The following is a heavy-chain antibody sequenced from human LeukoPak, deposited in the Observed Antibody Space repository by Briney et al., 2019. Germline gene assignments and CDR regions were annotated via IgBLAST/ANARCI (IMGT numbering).Heavy chain of an antibody. CDR1: GFTFSNSA. Sequence: TGGSLRLSCAASGFTFSNSAMNWVRQAPGKGLEWVSSITSSSSYIYYADSVKGRFTISRDNAKNSLYLQMNSLRAEDTAVYYCARHVVAVGFDYWGQGTLVTVSS. J-gene: IGHJ4*02. V-gene: IGHV3-21*01. D-gene: IGHD3-22*01. CDR2: ITSSSSYI. CDR3: ARHVVAVGFDY.